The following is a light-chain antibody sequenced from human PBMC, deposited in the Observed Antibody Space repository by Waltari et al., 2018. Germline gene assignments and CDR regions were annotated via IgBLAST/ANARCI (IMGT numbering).Light chain of an antibody. V-gene: IGLV4-69*01. J-gene: IGLJ3*02. Sequence: QLMLTQSPSASASLGASVQLTCTLSSGHSNYPIAGHQQQPEKGPRYLMTVKSDGSHIKGDGIPDRFSGSSSGAERYLTISSLQSEDETDYYCQTGGFGIWVFGGGTKLTVL. CDR1: SGHSNYP. CDR2: VKSDGSH. CDR3: QTGGFGIWV.